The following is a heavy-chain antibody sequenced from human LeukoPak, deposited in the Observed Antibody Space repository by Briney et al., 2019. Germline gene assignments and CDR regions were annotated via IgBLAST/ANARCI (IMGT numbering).Heavy chain of an antibody. V-gene: IGHV1-8*03. CDR1: GYTFTSYD. Sequence: ASVKVSCKASGYTFTSYDINWVRQATGQGLEWMGWMNPNSGNTGYAQKFQGRVTITRNTSISTAYMELSSLRSEDTAVYYCARGRFGRSKYQLLYGNYYYYYYMDVWGRGTTVTVSS. CDR2: MNPNSGNT. J-gene: IGHJ6*03. CDR3: ARGRFGRSKYQLLYGNYYYYYYMDV. D-gene: IGHD2-2*02.